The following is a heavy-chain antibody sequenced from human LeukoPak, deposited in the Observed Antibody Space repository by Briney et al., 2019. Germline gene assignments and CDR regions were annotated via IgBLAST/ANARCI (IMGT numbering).Heavy chain of an antibody. Sequence: GGSLRLSCAASGFTFSSYGMHWVRQAPGKGLEWVAVIWYDGSNKYYADSVKGRFTISRDNSKNTLYLQMNSLRAEDTAAYYCAREPTYYYGSGSYYLDYWGQGTLVTVSS. CDR2: IWYDGSNK. CDR1: GFTFSSYG. V-gene: IGHV3-33*01. CDR3: AREPTYYYGSGSYYLDY. J-gene: IGHJ4*02. D-gene: IGHD3-10*01.